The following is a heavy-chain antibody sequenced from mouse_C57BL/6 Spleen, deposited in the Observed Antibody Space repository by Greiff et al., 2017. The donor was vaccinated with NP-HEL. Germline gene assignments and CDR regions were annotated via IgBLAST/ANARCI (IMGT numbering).Heavy chain of an antibody. Sequence: EVMLVESGGGLVKPGGSLKLSCAASGFTFSDYGMHWVRQAPEKGLEWVAYISSGSSTINYADTVKGRFTISRDNAKNTLCLQMTSLRSEDTAMYFCALNYDYDDYAMDYWGQGTSVTVSS. D-gene: IGHD2-4*01. V-gene: IGHV5-17*01. J-gene: IGHJ4*01. CDR2: ISSGSSTI. CDR3: ALNYDYDDYAMDY. CDR1: GFTFSDYG.